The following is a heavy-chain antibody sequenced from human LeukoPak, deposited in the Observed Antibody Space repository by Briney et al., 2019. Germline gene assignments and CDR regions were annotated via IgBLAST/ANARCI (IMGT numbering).Heavy chain of an antibody. Sequence: PSETLSLTCAVYGGSFSGYYWSWIRQPPGKGLEWIGEINHSGSTNYNPSLKSRVTISVDTSKSQFSLKLSSVTAADTAVYYCARGDYYYDSSGYPIGDYWGQGTLVTVSS. J-gene: IGHJ4*02. V-gene: IGHV4-34*01. CDR3: ARGDYYYDSSGYPIGDY. CDR2: INHSGST. CDR1: GGSFSGYY. D-gene: IGHD3-22*01.